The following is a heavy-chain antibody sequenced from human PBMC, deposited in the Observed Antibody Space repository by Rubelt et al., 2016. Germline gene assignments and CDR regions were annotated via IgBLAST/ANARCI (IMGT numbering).Heavy chain of an antibody. Sequence: QVQLQQWGAGLLKPSETLSLTCAVYGGSFSGYYWSWIRQPPGKGLEWIGEINHSGSTNYNPSLKSRVTISVDTSKNQFSLKLSSVTAADTAVYYCARGLMYYYDSSGKRYYFDYWGQGTLVTVSS. CDR3: ARGLMYYYDSSGKRYYFDY. CDR1: GGSFSGYY. D-gene: IGHD3-22*01. J-gene: IGHJ4*02. V-gene: IGHV4-34*01. CDR2: INHSGST.